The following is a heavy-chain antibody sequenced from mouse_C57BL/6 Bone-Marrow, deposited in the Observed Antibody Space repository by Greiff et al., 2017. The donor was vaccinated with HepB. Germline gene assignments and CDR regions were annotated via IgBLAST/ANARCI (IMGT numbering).Heavy chain of an antibody. CDR3: ARSRIYYYGSSYVEYFDY. D-gene: IGHD1-1*01. Sequence: QVQLQQSGAELARPGASVKLSCKASGYTFTSYGISWVKQRTGQGLEWIGEIYPRSGNTYYNEKFKGKATLTVDKSSSTAYMQLSSLTSEDSAVYFCARSRIYYYGSSYVEYFDYWGQGTTLTVSS. CDR1: GYTFTSYG. V-gene: IGHV1-81*01. CDR2: IYPRSGNT. J-gene: IGHJ2*01.